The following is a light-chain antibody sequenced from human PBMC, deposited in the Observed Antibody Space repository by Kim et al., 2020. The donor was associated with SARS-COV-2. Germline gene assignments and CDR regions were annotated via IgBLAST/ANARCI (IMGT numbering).Light chain of an antibody. V-gene: IGKV1-16*01. CDR2: AAS. J-gene: IGKJ2*01. CDR3: QQYLSSPYT. CDR1: QGISTY. Sequence: DIQMTQSPSSLSASVGDRVTITCRASQGISTYLTWFQQNPGKAPKSLIFAASVLQSGVPSRFSGSGSGTDFTLTINNLQPEDFATYYCQQYLSSPYTIGQGTKLEI.